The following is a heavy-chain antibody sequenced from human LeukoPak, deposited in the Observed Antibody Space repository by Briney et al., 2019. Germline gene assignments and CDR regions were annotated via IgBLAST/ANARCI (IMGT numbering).Heavy chain of an antibody. CDR3: ARGLAVAGTGFDY. V-gene: IGHV3-66*01. D-gene: IGHD6-19*01. CDR1: GFTVSSNY. J-gene: IGHJ4*02. CDR2: IYSGGRT. Sequence: GGSLRLSCAASGFTVSSNYMSWVRQAPGKGLEWVSIIYSGGRTYYADSVKGRFTISRDNSKKTLYLQMNRLRAEDTAVYYCARGLAVAGTGFDYWGQGTLVTVSS.